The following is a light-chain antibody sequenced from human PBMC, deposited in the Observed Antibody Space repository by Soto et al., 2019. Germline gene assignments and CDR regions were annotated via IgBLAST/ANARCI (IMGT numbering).Light chain of an antibody. CDR1: QSISGW. CDR2: EAS. J-gene: IGKJ1*01. Sequence: DIPMTQSPSTLSASVGDRVTITCRASQSISGWLAWYQQKPGKAPKLLIYEASSLESGVPSKFSGSGSGTEFTLIISGLQPDDFATYYCQHYKSYPWTFGQGTKVEI. CDR3: QHYKSYPWT. V-gene: IGKV1-5*01.